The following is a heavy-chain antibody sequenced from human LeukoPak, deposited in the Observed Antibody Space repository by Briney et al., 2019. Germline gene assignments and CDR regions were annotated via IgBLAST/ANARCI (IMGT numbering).Heavy chain of an antibody. CDR2: ISSNGGST. Sequence: GGSLRLSCAASGFTFSSYAMHWVRQAPGKGLEYVSAISSNGGSTYYANSVKGRFTISRDNSKNTLYLQMGSLRAEDMAVYYYARRQGGSYDHWGQGTLVTVSS. D-gene: IGHD1-26*01. CDR3: ARRQGGSYDH. V-gene: IGHV3-64*01. CDR1: GFTFSSYA. J-gene: IGHJ5*02.